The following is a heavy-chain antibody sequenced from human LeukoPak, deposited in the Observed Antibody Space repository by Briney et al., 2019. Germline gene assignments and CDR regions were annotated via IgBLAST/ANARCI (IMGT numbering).Heavy chain of an antibody. CDR1: GGSISSGDYS. Sequence: SQTLSLTCAVSGGSISSGDYSWSWIRQPPGKGLEWVGYIFQSGSTYYNPSLKSRVTISVDRSKNQFSLKLSSVTAADTAVYYCARVGSDWNDVRYNWFDPWGQGTLVTVSS. V-gene: IGHV4-30-2*01. J-gene: IGHJ5*02. D-gene: IGHD1-1*01. CDR3: ARVGSDWNDVRYNWFDP. CDR2: IFQSGST.